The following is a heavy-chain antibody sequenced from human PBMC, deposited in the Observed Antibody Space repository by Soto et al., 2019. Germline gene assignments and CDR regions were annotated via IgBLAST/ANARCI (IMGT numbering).Heavy chain of an antibody. V-gene: IGHV3-30-3*01. CDR2: ISYDGSNK. J-gene: IGHJ3*02. Sequence: GVALRHSCAASGVTFSSYAMHWVRQAPGKGLEWVAVISYDGSNKYYADSVKGRFTISRDNSKNTLYLQMNSLRAEDTAVYYCARAREVLRFLEWLSMDDAFEIWGQGTLVT. CDR1: GVTFSSYA. D-gene: IGHD3-3*01. CDR3: ARAREVLRFLEWLSMDDAFEI.